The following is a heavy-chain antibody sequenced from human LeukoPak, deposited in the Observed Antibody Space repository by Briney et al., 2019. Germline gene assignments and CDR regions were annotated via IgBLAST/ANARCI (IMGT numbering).Heavy chain of an antibody. Sequence: KASETLSLTCTVSGGSISSGDYYWSWIRQPPGKGLEWIGYIYYSGSTYYNPSLKSRVTISVDTSKNQFSLKLSSVTAADTAVYYCARGDETMTFDYWGQGTLVTVSS. J-gene: IGHJ4*02. V-gene: IGHV4-30-4*01. CDR3: ARGDETMTFDY. CDR1: GGSISSGDYY. CDR2: IYYSGST.